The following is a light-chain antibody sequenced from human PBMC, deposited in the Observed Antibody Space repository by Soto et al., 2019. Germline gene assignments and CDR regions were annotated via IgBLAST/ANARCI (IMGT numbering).Light chain of an antibody. V-gene: IGLV2-14*03. J-gene: IGLJ1*01. CDR2: DVS. CDR1: SSDVGGYDY. CDR3: SSYTSSSTQV. Sequence: QSALTQPASVSGSPGQSITISCTGTSSDVGGYDYVSWYQHHPVKALKLMIYDVSNRPSGVSNRFSGSKSGNTASLTISGLQAEDEADYFCSSYTSSSTQVFGTGTKLTVL.